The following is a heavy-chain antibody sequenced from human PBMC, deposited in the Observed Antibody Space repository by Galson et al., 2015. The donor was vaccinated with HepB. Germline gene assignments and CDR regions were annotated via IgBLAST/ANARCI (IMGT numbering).Heavy chain of an antibody. CDR2: IYYSGST. J-gene: IGHJ4*02. V-gene: IGHV4-39*07. Sequence: ETLSLTCTVSGGSISSSSYYWGWIRQPPGKGLEWIGSIYYSGSTYYNPSLKSRVTISVDTSKNQFSLKLSSVTAADTAVYYCARVERELYYYGSGSYYDYWGQGTLVTVSS. CDR1: GGSISSSSYY. D-gene: IGHD3-10*01. CDR3: ARVERELYYYGSGSYYDY.